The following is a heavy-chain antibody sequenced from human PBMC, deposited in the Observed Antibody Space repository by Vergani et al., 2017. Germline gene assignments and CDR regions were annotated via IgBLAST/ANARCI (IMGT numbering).Heavy chain of an antibody. CDR3: VRGGRGDHGDFWSRLGP. V-gene: IGHV3-21*01. D-gene: IGHD3-3*01. J-gene: IGHJ5*02. Sequence: EVQLVESGGGLVKPGGSLRLSCAASGFTFSSYSMNWVRQAPGKGLEWVSSISSSSSYIYYADSVKGRFTIYKDNTVDILSLQMNSLRPDDTAVYYCVRGGRGDHGDFWSRLGPWGQGTRVIVSS. CDR2: ISSSSSYI. CDR1: GFTFSSYS.